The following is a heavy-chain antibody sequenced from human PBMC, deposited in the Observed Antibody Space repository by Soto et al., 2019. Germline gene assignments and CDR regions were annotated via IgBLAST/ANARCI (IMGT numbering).Heavy chain of an antibody. CDR1: GFTFSSYA. Sequence: GGPLRLSCAALGFTFSSYAMSGFRKSPGKGLEWVSAISGSGGSTYYADSVKGRFTISRDNSKNTLYLQMNSLRAEDTAVYYCANSRYIAVAGFDYWGQGTLVTVSS. J-gene: IGHJ4*02. V-gene: IGHV3-23*01. CDR2: ISGSGGST. CDR3: ANSRYIAVAGFDY. D-gene: IGHD6-19*01.